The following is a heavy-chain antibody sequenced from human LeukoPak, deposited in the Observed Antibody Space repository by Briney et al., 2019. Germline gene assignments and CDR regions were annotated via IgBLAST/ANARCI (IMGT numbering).Heavy chain of an antibody. CDR2: IYSSGGT. J-gene: IGHJ3*02. V-gene: IGHV4-30-4*01. Sequence: SETLSLTCTVAGGSISSGDYYWSWIRQPPGKGLEWIGYIYSSGGTSYNPSLKSRVTISLDTSKNQFSLKLSSVTAADTAVYYCARLREYAFDIWGQGTMVTVSS. CDR1: GGSISSGDYY. CDR3: ARLREYAFDI. D-gene: IGHD3-10*01.